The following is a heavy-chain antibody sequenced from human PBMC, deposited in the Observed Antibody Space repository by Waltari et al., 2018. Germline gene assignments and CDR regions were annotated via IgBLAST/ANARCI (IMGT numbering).Heavy chain of an antibody. J-gene: IGHJ4*02. V-gene: IGHV4-39*07. CDR2: IYYSVYT. CDR1: GGSISSSSYY. D-gene: IGHD6-6*01. CDR3: AREAVGSSSGLDY. Sequence: QLQLQESGPGLVKPSETLSLTCTVSGGSISSSSYYWGWIRKPPGKGLEWIGSIYYSVYTCDTPAHERRGTRSVGTSKKQCALKLSSVTAADTAVYYCAREAVGSSSGLDYWGQGTLVTVSS.